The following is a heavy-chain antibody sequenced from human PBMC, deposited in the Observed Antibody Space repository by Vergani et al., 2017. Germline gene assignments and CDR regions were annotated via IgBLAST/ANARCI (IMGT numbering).Heavy chain of an antibody. CDR2: LYNSGNT. CDR1: GDSIARGSWY. V-gene: IGHV4-61*02. CDR3: ARSREGVPYY. J-gene: IGHJ4*02. Sequence: QVQLQESGPGLVRPSETLSLTCRVSGDSIARGSWYWSWIRQPAGKTLEWIGRLYNSGNTYSNPSLSSRATLSMDTSKNEFSLTLTSVTATDTAVYYCARSREGVPYYWGQEILVTISS. D-gene: IGHD3-10*01.